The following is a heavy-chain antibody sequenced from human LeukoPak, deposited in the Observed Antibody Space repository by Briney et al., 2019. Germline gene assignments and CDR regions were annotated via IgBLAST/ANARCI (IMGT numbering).Heavy chain of an antibody. D-gene: IGHD6-13*01. J-gene: IGHJ4*02. V-gene: IGHV1-8*01. CDR1: GYTFTSYD. Sequence: GASVKVSCKASGYTFTSYDINWVRQATGQGLEWMGWMNPNSGNTGYAQKFQGRVTMTRNTSISTAYTELSSLRSEDTAVYYCARLPQIAAAGTFDYWGQGTLVTVSS. CDR3: ARLPQIAAAGTFDY. CDR2: MNPNSGNT.